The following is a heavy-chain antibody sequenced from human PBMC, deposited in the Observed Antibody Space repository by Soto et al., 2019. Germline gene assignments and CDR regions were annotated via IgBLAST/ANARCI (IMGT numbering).Heavy chain of an antibody. J-gene: IGHJ4*02. CDR2: ITGKNYGGTT. Sequence: EVQLVDSGGGLVQPGRSLRLSCTASGFTFGDYAMIWVRQAPGKGLEWVGYITGKNYGGTTEYAASVKGRFAISRDDSKSIVYLQMNSLKTEDTAIYYCTRLPPARRGYCSGGSCYPFDYWGQGTLVTVSS. D-gene: IGHD2-15*01. CDR1: GFTFGDYA. V-gene: IGHV3-49*04. CDR3: TRLPPARRGYCSGGSCYPFDY.